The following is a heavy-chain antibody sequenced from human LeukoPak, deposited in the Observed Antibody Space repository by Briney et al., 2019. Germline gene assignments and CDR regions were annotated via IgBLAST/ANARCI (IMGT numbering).Heavy chain of an antibody. D-gene: IGHD3-22*01. CDR1: GGSISSGGYY. V-gene: IGHV4-31*03. CDR3: ARGRRGYYDSSGYPTLGAFDI. J-gene: IGHJ3*02. CDR2: IYYSGST. Sequence: SETLSLTCTVSGGSISSGGYYWSWIRQHPGKGLEWIGYIYYSGSTYYNPSLNSRVTISVDTSKNQFSLKLSSVTAADTAVYYCARGRRGYYDSSGYPTLGAFDIWGQGTMVTVSS.